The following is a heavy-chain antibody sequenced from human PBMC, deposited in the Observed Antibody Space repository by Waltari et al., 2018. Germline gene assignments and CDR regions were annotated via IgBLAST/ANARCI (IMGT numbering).Heavy chain of an antibody. D-gene: IGHD6-6*01. CDR1: GFTFSSYA. CDR3: AKEPYSSSSRYYFDY. CDR2: ISGSGGST. V-gene: IGHV3-23*01. J-gene: IGHJ4*02. Sequence: EVQLLESGGGLVQPGGSLRLSCAASGFTFSSYAMNWVRQAPGKGLEWVSAISGSGGSTYYADSVKGRFNISRDNSKNTLYLQMNSLRAEDTAVYYCAKEPYSSSSRYYFDYWGQGTLVTVSS.